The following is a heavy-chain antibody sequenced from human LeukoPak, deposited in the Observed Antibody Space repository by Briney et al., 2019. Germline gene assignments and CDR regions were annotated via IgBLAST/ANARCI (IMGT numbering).Heavy chain of an antibody. CDR3: AKDSSGDFWSGYYTFDY. CDR1: GFTFYDYA. J-gene: IGHJ4*02. Sequence: PGRSLRLSCAASGFTFYDYAMHWVRHAPGKGLEWGSGISWNSGSIGYADSVKGRFTISRDNAKNSLYLQMNSLRAEDTALYYCAKDSSGDFWSGYYTFDYWGQGTLVTVSS. V-gene: IGHV3-9*01. D-gene: IGHD3-3*01. CDR2: ISWNSGSI.